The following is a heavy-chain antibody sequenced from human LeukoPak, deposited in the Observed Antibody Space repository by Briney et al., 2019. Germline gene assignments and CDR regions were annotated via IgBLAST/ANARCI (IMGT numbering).Heavy chain of an antibody. CDR2: ISDSGGST. J-gene: IGHJ4*02. D-gene: IGHD2-21*01. V-gene: IGHV3-23*01. CDR1: GLTFSTYA. Sequence: PGGSLRLSCAASGLTFSTYAMSWVRQAPGKGLEWVSGISDSGGSTYYADSVKGRFTISRDNSKNTLYLQMNSLGAEDTAVYYCAKDSANRLYSYPDYWGQGTLVTVSS. CDR3: AKDSANRLYSYPDY.